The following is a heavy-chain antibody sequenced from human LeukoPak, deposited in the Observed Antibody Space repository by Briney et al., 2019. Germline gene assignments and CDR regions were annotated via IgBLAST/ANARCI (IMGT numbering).Heavy chain of an antibody. CDR3: ARGSGSYPPLDY. CDR1: GGSISSFY. D-gene: IGHD3-10*01. CDR2: IYTSGST. J-gene: IGHJ4*02. V-gene: IGHV4-4*07. Sequence: SETLSLTRTVSGGSISSFYRSWIRQAAGKGLEWIGRIYTSGSTNYNPSLKSRITMSVDTSKNQFSLKLRSVAAADTAVYYCARGSGSYPPLDYWGQGTLVTVSS.